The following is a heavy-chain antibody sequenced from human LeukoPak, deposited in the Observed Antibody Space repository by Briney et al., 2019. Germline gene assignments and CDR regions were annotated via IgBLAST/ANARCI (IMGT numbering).Heavy chain of an antibody. CDR3: ARGQWLVLGYWYFDL. V-gene: IGHV4-30-2*01. D-gene: IGHD6-19*01. J-gene: IGHJ2*01. Sequence: SQTLSLTCTVSGDSISSGGYYWSWIRQPPGKGLEWIGYIYHSGSTYYNPSLKSRVTISVDTSKNQFSLRLSSVTAADTAVYYCARGQWLVLGYWYFDLWGRGTLVTVSS. CDR2: IYHSGST. CDR1: GDSISSGGYY.